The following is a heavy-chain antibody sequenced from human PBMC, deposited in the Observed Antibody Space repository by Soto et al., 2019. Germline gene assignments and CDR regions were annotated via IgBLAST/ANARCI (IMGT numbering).Heavy chain of an antibody. D-gene: IGHD6-19*01. CDR1: GGSISSGGYY. CDR2: IYYSGST. Sequence: SETLSLTCTVSGGSISSGGYYWSWIRQHPGKGLEWIGYIYYSGSTYYNPSLKSRVTISIDMSKNQFSLRLISVTAADTALYYCARPRDPGYSSGWFHWGQGILVTVSS. V-gene: IGHV4-31*03. J-gene: IGHJ4*02. CDR3: ARPRDPGYSSGWFH.